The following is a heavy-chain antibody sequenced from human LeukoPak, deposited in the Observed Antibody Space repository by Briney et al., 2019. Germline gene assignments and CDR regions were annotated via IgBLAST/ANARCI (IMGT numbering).Heavy chain of an antibody. CDR1: GYTFTSYD. CDR2: MNPNSGNT. CDR3: ARGVLRYFDWLSNRRTDAYYFDY. D-gene: IGHD3-9*01. V-gene: IGHV1-8*01. Sequence: ASVKVSCKASGYTFTSYDINWVRQATGQGLEWMGWMNPNSGNTGYAQKFQGRVTMTRNTSISTACMELRSLRSEDTAVYYCARGVLRYFDWLSNRRTDAYYFDYWGQGTLVTVSS. J-gene: IGHJ4*02.